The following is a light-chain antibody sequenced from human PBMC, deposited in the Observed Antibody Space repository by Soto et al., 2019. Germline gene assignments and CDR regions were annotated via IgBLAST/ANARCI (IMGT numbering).Light chain of an antibody. Sequence: QSVLTQPPSVSEAPGQRVTISCTGSSSNIGAGYEAHWYQQVPGTAPKLLIYENNNRPSGVPDRFSGSKSGTSASLAITGLQAEDEAEYYGQSYDSSLSAYVFGTGTKLAVL. J-gene: IGLJ1*01. CDR3: QSYDSSLSAYV. V-gene: IGLV1-40*01. CDR2: ENN. CDR1: SSNIGAGYE.